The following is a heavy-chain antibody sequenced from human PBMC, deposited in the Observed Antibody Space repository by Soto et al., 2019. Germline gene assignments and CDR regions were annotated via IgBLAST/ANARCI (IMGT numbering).Heavy chain of an antibody. CDR3: ARDKGYYDSSGYYLVY. V-gene: IGHV1-69*12. CDR1: GGTFSSYA. D-gene: IGHD3-22*01. J-gene: IGHJ4*02. CDR2: IIPIFGTA. Sequence: QVQLVQSGAEVKKPGSSVKVSCKASGGTFSSYAISWVRQAPGQGLEWMGGIIPIFGTANYAQKFQGRVTITADESTRTAYMGLSSLRSEDTAVYYCARDKGYYDSSGYYLVYRGQGTLVTVSS.